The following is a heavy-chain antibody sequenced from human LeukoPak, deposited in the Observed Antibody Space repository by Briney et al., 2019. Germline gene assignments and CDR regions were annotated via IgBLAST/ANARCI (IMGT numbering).Heavy chain of an antibody. CDR3: ARGLLHYYDSGGYYYGA. CDR1: GGSISSSSYY. Sequence: PSETLSLTCTVSGGSISSSSYYWSWIRQPPGKGLEWIGEINHSGSTNYNPSLKSRVTISVDTSKNQFSLKLSSVTAADTAVFYCARGLLHYYDSGGYYYGAWGQGTLVTVSS. D-gene: IGHD3-22*01. CDR2: INHSGST. V-gene: IGHV4-39*07. J-gene: IGHJ5*02.